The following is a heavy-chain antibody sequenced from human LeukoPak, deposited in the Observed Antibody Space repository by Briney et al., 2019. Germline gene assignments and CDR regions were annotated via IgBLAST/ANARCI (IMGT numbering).Heavy chain of an antibody. CDR1: GFTFNSYA. CDR2: IRYDGNKK. CDR3: TKDRYDFWSGYPPAEYFQF. J-gene: IGHJ1*01. V-gene: IGHV3-30*02. Sequence: GGSLRLSCAASGFTFNSYAMHWVRQAPGKGLEWVAFIRYDGNKKYYADSVKGRFTISRDNSKNTLYLQMNSLSTEDTAVYYCTKDRYDFWSGYPPAEYFQFWGQGTLVTVSS. D-gene: IGHD3-3*01.